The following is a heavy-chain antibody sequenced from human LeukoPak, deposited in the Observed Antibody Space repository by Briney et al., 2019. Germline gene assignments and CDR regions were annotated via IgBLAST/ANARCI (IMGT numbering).Heavy chain of an antibody. J-gene: IGHJ4*02. V-gene: IGHV3-48*02. CDR2: ISIGGTTI. D-gene: IGHD5-18*01. Sequence: PGGSLRLSCAAPGITFSSFGMHWLRQAPGKGLEWVSYISIGGTTIYYADSVKGRFTISRDNAKSSLYLQMNSLRDEDTAVYYCTRSVNTAMAYWGQGTLVTVSS. CDR1: GITFSSFG. CDR3: TRSVNTAMAY.